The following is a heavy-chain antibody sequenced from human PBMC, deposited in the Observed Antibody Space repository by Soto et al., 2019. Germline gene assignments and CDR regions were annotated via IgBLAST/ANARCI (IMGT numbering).Heavy chain of an antibody. V-gene: IGHV2-5*02. Sequence: QITLKESGPTLVRPTQTLTLTCTFSGFSLSTSGVGVGWIGQLRGKALEWLALIYWDDDKRYSPSLKSRLTITKDTSKNQVVLTMTNMDPVDTATYYCAHSRCGGDCLQSYSSHYYYGMDVWGQGTTVTVSS. CDR2: IYWDDDK. CDR3: AHSRCGGDCLQSYSSHYYYGMDV. J-gene: IGHJ6*02. D-gene: IGHD2-21*02. CDR1: GFSLSTSGVG.